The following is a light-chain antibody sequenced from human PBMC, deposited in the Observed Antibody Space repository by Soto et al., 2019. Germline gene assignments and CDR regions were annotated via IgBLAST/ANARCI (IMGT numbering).Light chain of an antibody. CDR3: QQHGSSRWT. CDR2: GAS. V-gene: IGKV3-20*01. J-gene: IGKJ1*01. CDR1: QSFDRTY. Sequence: EIVLTQSPATLSSSPWERATLSCMAGQSFDRTYLAWYQQKPGLAPRLLIYGASNRATGIPDRFSGSGSGTDFILIISRLEPEDFAVYYCQQHGSSRWTFGQGTKVDNK.